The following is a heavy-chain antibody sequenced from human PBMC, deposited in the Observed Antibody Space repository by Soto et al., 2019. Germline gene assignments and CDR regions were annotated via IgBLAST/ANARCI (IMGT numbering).Heavy chain of an antibody. CDR1: GYSFTSYW. V-gene: IGHV5-10-1*01. CDR2: IDPSDSYT. J-gene: IGHJ6*02. Sequence: GESLKISCKGSGYSFTSYWISWVRQMPGKGLEWMGRIDPSDSYTNYSPSFQGHVTISADKSISTAYLQWSSLKASDTAMYYCARHAPYDSSGDNYYYYGMDVWGQGTTVTVYS. CDR3: ARHAPYDSSGDNYYYYGMDV. D-gene: IGHD3-22*01.